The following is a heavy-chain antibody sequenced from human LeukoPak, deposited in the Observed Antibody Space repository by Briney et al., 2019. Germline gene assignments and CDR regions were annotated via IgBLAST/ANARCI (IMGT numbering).Heavy chain of an antibody. Sequence: ASVKVSCKASGYTFTGYYMHWVRQAPGQGLEWMGWINPNSGGTNYAQKFQGRVTMTRDTSISTAYMELSRLRSDDTAVYCCARVGYSSSSGKLDYWGQGTLVTVSS. CDR1: GYTFTGYY. CDR2: INPNSGGT. CDR3: ARVGYSSSSGKLDY. J-gene: IGHJ4*02. V-gene: IGHV1-2*02. D-gene: IGHD6-6*01.